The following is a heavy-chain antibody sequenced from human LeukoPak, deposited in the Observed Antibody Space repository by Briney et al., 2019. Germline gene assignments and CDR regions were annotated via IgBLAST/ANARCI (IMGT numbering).Heavy chain of an antibody. Sequence: GASVNVSCKASGYTFTGHYMHWVRQAPGQGLEWVGWIYPNNGGTNYAQKFQGRVTMTRDTSISTAYMELSRLTADDTAVYYCARGYALYSGRYIDFDYWGQGTLVTVSS. V-gene: IGHV1-2*02. D-gene: IGHD1-26*01. CDR2: IYPNNGGT. J-gene: IGHJ4*02. CDR1: GYTFTGHY. CDR3: ARGYALYSGRYIDFDY.